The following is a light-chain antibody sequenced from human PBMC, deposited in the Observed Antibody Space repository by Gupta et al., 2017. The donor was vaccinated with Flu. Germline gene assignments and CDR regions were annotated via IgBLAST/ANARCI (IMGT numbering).Light chain of an antibody. Sequence: EIVMTQSPAALSVSLGERSTLSCRASQSIDSNLAWYQQKPGQAPRLLIYGASTRAAGAPAGLGGCGFRTEFTLTITNRQPDDFAVSDGQQYNNYPFYFDGGTRWIS. V-gene: IGKV3-15*01. CDR2: GAS. CDR1: QSIDSN. J-gene: IGKJ4*01. CDR3: QQYNNYPFY.